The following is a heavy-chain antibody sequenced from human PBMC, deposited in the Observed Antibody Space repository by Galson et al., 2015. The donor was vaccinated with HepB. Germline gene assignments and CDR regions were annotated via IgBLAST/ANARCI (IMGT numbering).Heavy chain of an antibody. V-gene: IGHV3-33*01. Sequence: SLRLSCAASGFTFSSYGMHWVRQAPGKGLEWVAVIWYDGSNKYYADSVKGRFTISRDNSKNTLYLQMNSLRAEDTAVYYCARLSSRDTAPLWGQGTLVTVSS. CDR2: IWYDGSNK. J-gene: IGHJ4*02. D-gene: IGHD5-18*01. CDR1: GFTFSSYG. CDR3: ARLSSRDTAPL.